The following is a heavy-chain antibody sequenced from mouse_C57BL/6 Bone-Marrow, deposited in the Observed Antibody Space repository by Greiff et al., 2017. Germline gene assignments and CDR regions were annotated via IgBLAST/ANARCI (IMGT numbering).Heavy chain of an antibody. D-gene: IGHD1-1*01. CDR1: GFTFSSYG. V-gene: IGHV5-6*01. CDR2: ISSGGSYT. CDR3: ARHYYGSGYYFDY. J-gene: IGHJ2*01. Sequence: EVKLMESGGDLVKPGGSLKLSCAASGFTFSSYGLSWVRQTPDKRLEWVATISSGGSYTYYPDSVQGRFPISRDHAKNTLYLQMSSLKSEDTAMYYCARHYYGSGYYFDYWGQGTTLTVSS.